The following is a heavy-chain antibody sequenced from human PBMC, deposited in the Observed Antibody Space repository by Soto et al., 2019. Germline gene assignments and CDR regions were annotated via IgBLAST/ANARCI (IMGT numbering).Heavy chain of an antibody. CDR3: ARPRKVVPAAMWDGSAFDI. V-gene: IGHV3-33*01. Sequence: GGSLRLSCAASGFTFSSYGMHWVRQAPGKGLEWVAVIWYDGSNKYYADSVKGRFTISRDNSKNTLYLQMNSLRAEDTAVYYCARPRKVVPAAMWDGSAFDIWGQGTMVTVSS. CDR1: GFTFSSYG. CDR2: IWYDGSNK. D-gene: IGHD2-2*01. J-gene: IGHJ3*02.